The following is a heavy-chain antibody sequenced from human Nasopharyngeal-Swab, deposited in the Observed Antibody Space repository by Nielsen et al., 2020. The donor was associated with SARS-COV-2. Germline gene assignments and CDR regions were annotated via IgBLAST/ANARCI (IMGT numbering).Heavy chain of an antibody. D-gene: IGHD2-2*01. J-gene: IGHJ6*03. CDR2: IYYSGST. V-gene: IGHV4-39*01. Sequence: WVLQPPGKGLEWIGSIYYSGSTYYNPSLKSRVTISVDTSKNQFSLKLSSVTAADTAVYYCARLVGYCSSTSCYAGVGHYYYYYMDVWGKGTTVTVSS. CDR3: ARLVGYCSSTSCYAGVGHYYYYYMDV.